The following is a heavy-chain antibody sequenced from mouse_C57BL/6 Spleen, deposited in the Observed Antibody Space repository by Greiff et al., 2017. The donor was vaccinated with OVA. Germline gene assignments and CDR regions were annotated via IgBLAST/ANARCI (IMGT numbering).Heavy chain of an antibody. CDR3: EIKYAPLGY. D-gene: IGHD5-1-1*01. Sequence: LVESGPELVKPGASVKISCKASGYSFTSYYIHWVKQRPGQGLEWIGWIYPGSGNPKYNEKFKGKATLTADTSSSPSYMQLSSLTSADYAVYKCEIKYAPLGYWGQGTTLTVSS. J-gene: IGHJ2*01. CDR1: GYSFTSYY. V-gene: IGHV1-66*01. CDR2: IYPGSGNP.